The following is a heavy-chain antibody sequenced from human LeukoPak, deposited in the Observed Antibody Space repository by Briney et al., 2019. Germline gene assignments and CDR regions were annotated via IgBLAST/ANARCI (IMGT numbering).Heavy chain of an antibody. CDR2: INPTSGFT. CDR3: ARLAHCSSSSCRSFDY. Sequence: ASVKVSCKASGYPFTGYYLHWVRQAPGQGLEWMGWINPTSGFTNYAQKFQGRVTMTRDTSISTAYMELSRLRSDDTAVYYCARLAHCSSSSCRSFDYWGQGTLVTVSS. CDR1: GYPFTGYY. J-gene: IGHJ4*02. V-gene: IGHV1-2*02. D-gene: IGHD2-2*01.